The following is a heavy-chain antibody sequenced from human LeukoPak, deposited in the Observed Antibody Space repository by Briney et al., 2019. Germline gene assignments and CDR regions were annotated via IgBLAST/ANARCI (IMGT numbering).Heavy chain of an antibody. CDR2: INSDGSST. Sequence: GGSLRLSCAASGFTFSSYWMHWVRQAPGKGLVWVSRINSDGSSTSYADSVKGRFTISRDNAKNTLYLQMNSLRAEDTAVYYCAKPLYCSSTSGRYYFDYWGQGTLVTVPS. CDR1: GFTFSSYW. CDR3: AKPLYCSSTSGRYYFDY. V-gene: IGHV3-74*01. J-gene: IGHJ4*02. D-gene: IGHD2-2*01.